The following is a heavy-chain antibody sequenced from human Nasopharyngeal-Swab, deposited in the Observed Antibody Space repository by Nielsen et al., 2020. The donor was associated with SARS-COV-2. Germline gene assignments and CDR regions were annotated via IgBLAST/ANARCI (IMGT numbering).Heavy chain of an antibody. CDR3: ARDKDYYGSGSLLSPYGYYYYMDV. D-gene: IGHD3-10*01. Sequence: SETLSLTCTVSGGSISSSSYYWGWIRQPPGKGLEWIGSIYFSGSTYYNPSLKSRVTISVDTSKNQFSLKLSSVTAADTAVYYCARDKDYYGSGSLLSPYGYYYYMDVWGKGTTVTVSS. V-gene: IGHV4-39*02. J-gene: IGHJ6*03. CDR1: GGSISSSSYY. CDR2: IYFSGST.